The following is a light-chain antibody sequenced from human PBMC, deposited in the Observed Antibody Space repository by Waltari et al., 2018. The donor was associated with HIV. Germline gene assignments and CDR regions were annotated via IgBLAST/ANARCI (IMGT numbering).Light chain of an antibody. J-gene: IGLJ3*02. CDR2: EGS. CDR3: CSYAGSSTWV. CDR1: SSAVGSYNL. V-gene: IGLV2-23*01. Sequence: QSALTQPASVSGSPGQSITISCTGTSSAVGSYNLVSWYQQHPGKAPKLMFYEGSKRPSGVSNRFSGSKSGNTASLTISGLQAEDEADYYCCSYAGSSTWVFGGGTKLTVL.